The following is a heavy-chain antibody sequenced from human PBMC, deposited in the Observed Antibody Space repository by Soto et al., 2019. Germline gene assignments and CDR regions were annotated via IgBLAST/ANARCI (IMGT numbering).Heavy chain of an antibody. V-gene: IGHV3-74*01. CDR1: GFTFSRNW. Sequence: GGSLRLSCAASGFTFSRNWMNWVRQAPGEGLVWVAYINSNGSTTNYADSVKGRFTISRDNAKNTLYLQMNSLRAEDTAVYYCARDNFITMVRGVTYYYYMDVWGKGTTVTVSS. J-gene: IGHJ6*03. D-gene: IGHD3-10*01. CDR2: INSNGSTT. CDR3: ARDNFITMVRGVTYYYYMDV.